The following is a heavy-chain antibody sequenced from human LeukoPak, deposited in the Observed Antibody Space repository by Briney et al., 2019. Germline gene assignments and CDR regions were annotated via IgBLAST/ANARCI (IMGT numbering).Heavy chain of an antibody. D-gene: IGHD6-19*01. CDR2: IYYSGST. J-gene: IGHJ4*02. CDR1: GSSISSYY. CDR3: ARGSGWYYY. V-gene: IGHV4-59*01. Sequence: SETLSLTCTVSGSSISSYYWSWIRQPPGKGLEWIGYIYYSGSTNYNPSLKSRVTISVDTSKNQFSLKLSSVTAADTAVYYCARGSGWYYYWGQGTLVTVSS.